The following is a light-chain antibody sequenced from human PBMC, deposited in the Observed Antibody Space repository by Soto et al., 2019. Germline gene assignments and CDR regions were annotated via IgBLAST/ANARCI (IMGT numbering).Light chain of an antibody. CDR3: QQYNNWPRT. Sequence: EIVMTLSPATLSVSPGERATLSCRASQSVSNSLAWYQQKPGQAPRPLIYGASTRATGIPARFSGSGSGTDFTLTISSLQSEDFAVYYCQQYNNWPRTFGQGTKVEIK. CDR2: GAS. J-gene: IGKJ1*01. CDR1: QSVSNS. V-gene: IGKV3-15*01.